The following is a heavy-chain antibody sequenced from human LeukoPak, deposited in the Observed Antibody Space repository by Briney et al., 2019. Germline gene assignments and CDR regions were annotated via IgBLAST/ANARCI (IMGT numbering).Heavy chain of an antibody. Sequence: ASVKLSCKVSGYTLTELSMHWVRQAPGKGLEWMGGFDPEDGETIYAQKSQGRVTMTEDTSTDTAYMELSSLRSEDTAVYYCATRAVYGGNSRASDWGQGTLVTVSS. J-gene: IGHJ4*02. CDR1: GYTLTELS. CDR2: FDPEDGET. CDR3: ATRAVYGGNSRASD. V-gene: IGHV1-24*01. D-gene: IGHD4-23*01.